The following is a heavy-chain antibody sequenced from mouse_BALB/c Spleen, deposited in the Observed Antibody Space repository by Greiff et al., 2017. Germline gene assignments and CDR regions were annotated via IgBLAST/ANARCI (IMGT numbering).Heavy chain of an antibody. CDR2: IRNKANGYTT. V-gene: IGHV7-3*02. CDR1: GFTFTDYY. CDR3: ARDISGYFDY. Sequence: EVQRVESGGGLVQPGGSLRLSCATSGFTFTDYYMSWVRQPPGKALEWLGFIRNKANGYTTEYSASVKGRFTISRDNSQSILYLQMNTLRAEDSATYYCARDISGYFDYWGQGTTLTVSS. J-gene: IGHJ2*01.